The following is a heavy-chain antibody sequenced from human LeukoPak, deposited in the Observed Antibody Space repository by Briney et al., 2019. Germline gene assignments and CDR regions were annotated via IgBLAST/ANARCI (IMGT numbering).Heavy chain of an antibody. Sequence: KPSETLSLTCTVSGGSISSYYWSWIRQPPGKGLEWVGYIYTSGSTNYNPSLKSRVTISVDTSKNQFSLKLSSVTAADTAVYYCARPLYGGNSEHWFDPWGQGTLVTVSS. CDR3: ARPLYGGNSEHWFDP. CDR1: GGSISSYY. CDR2: IYTSGST. J-gene: IGHJ5*02. V-gene: IGHV4-4*09. D-gene: IGHD4-23*01.